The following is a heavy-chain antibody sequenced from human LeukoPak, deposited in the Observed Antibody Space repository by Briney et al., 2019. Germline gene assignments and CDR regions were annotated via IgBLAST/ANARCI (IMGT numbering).Heavy chain of an antibody. CDR2: MNPNSGNT. CDR3: ARGPNPFAVAGYFDY. J-gene: IGHJ4*02. D-gene: IGHD6-19*01. V-gene: IGHV1-8*01. CDR1: GYTFTSYD. Sequence: GASVKVSCKASGYTFTSYDINWVRQAPGQGLEWMGWMNPNSGNTGYAQKFQGRVTMTRNTSISTAYMELSSLRSEDTAVYYCARGPNPFAVAGYFDYWGQGTLVTVSS.